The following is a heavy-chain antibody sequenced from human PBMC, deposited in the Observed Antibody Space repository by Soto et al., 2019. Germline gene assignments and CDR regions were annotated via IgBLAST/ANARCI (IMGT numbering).Heavy chain of an antibody. V-gene: IGHV3-53*01. D-gene: IGHD5-18*01. CDR1: GFTVSSNY. CDR3: ARDVGYSYGDYYYYGMDV. CDR2: IYSGGST. J-gene: IGHJ6*02. Sequence: GGSLRLSCAASGFTVSSNYMSWVRQAPGKGLEWVSVIYSGGSTYYADSVKGRFTISRDNSKNTLYLQTNSLRAEDTAVYYCARDVGYSYGDYYYYGMDVWGQGTTVTVSS.